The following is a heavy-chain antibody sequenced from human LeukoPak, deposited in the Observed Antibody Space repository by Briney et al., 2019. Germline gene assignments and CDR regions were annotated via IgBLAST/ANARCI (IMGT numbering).Heavy chain of an antibody. D-gene: IGHD6-13*01. J-gene: IGHJ2*01. Sequence: ASVKVSCKASGFTFTNSAVQWVRQARGQRLEWIGWIVVGSGNTNYAQKFQERGTITRDMSTSTAYMEMSSLRSEGTAVYYCAALQNLLAAGSTWYFDLWGRGTLVTVSS. CDR3: AALQNLLAAGSTWYFDL. V-gene: IGHV1-58*01. CDR2: IVVGSGNT. CDR1: GFTFTNSA.